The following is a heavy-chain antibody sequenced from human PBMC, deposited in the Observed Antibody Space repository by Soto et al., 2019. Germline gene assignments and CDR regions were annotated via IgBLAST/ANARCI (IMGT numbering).Heavy chain of an antibody. CDR1: GDSISRIDYY. CDR2: IYFRGNT. V-gene: IGHV4-31*03. CDR3: AREGGSYDSGGDWIRGASDI. J-gene: IGHJ3*02. D-gene: IGHD3-22*01. Sequence: PSETLSLTCSVSGDSISRIDYYWTWIRQHPEKGLEWIGNIYFRGNTYYSPSLESRLTISVDTSKNQFSLKLTSVTAADTAVYYCAREGGSYDSGGDWIRGASDIWGPVPTGTVSS.